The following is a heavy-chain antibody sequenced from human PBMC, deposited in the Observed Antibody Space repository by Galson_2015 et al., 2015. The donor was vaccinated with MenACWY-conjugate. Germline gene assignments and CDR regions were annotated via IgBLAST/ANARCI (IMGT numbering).Heavy chain of an antibody. CDR2: ITDNGGRT. J-gene: IGHJ4*02. Sequence: SLRLSCAASGFIFNSYAMNWVRQAPGKGLEWVSSITDNGGRTYYADSVKGRFTISRDNSKNTLYLQMNNLRAEDTAVYFCARILAGYWGQGTLVTVSS. CDR1: GFIFNSYA. CDR3: ARILAGY. D-gene: IGHD2/OR15-2a*01. V-gene: IGHV3-23*01.